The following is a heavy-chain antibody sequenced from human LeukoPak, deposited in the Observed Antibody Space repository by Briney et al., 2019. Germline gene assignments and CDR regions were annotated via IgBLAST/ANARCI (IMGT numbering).Heavy chain of an antibody. V-gene: IGHV5-51*01. Sequence: GESLNISFKGSGYSLTSYWIGWVRQMPGKGLEGMEIIYPGDSDTRYSPSFQGQVTISADKSINTAFLQWSSLKASDTAMYYCARRDSSGCFDYWGQGTLVTVSS. CDR2: IYPGDSDT. CDR1: GYSLTSYW. CDR3: ARRDSSGCFDY. D-gene: IGHD3-22*01. J-gene: IGHJ4*02.